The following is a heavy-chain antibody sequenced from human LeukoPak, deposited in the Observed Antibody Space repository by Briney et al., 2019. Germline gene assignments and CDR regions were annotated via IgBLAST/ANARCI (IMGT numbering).Heavy chain of an antibody. D-gene: IGHD4-17*01. Sequence: ASVKVSCKASGYTSTSYYMHWVRRAPGQGLEWMGIINPSGGSTSYAQKFQGRVTMTRDTSTSTVYMELSSLRSEDTAVYYCARDSATVTTNNWFNPWGQGTLVTVSS. CDR2: INPSGGST. J-gene: IGHJ5*02. CDR1: GYTSTSYY. CDR3: ARDSATVTTNNWFNP. V-gene: IGHV1-46*01.